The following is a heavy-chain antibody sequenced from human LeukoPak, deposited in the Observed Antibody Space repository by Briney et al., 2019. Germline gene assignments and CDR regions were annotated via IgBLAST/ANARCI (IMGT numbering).Heavy chain of an antibody. CDR1: GFTFSNAW. V-gene: IGHV3-15*01. D-gene: IGHD3-3*01. CDR3: TTVGVPYDFWSGYFYYYYCGMDV. J-gene: IGHJ6*02. Sequence: GGSLRLSCAASGFTFSNAWMSWVRQAPGRGLEWVGRIKSKTDGGTTDYAAPVKGRFTISRDDSKNTLYLQMNSLKTEDTAVYYCTTVGVPYDFWSGYFYYYYCGMDVWGQGTTVTVSS. CDR2: IKSKTDGGTT.